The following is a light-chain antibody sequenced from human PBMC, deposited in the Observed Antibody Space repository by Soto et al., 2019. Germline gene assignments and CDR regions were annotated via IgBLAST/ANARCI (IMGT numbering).Light chain of an antibody. CDR3: TSYAGSNIWV. V-gene: IGLV2-8*01. CDR2: EVS. J-gene: IGLJ3*02. CDR1: SSDVGAYKY. Sequence: QSALTQPPSASGSPGQSVTISCTGTSSDVGAYKYVSWYQQYPGKAPKLMIYEVSKRPSGVPDRFSGSKSGNTASLTVSGLQAEDVADYYCTSYAGSNIWVFGGGTKVTVL.